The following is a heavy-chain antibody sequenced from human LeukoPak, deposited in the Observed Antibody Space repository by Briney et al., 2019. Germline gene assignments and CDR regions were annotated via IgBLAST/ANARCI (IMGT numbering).Heavy chain of an antibody. J-gene: IGHJ4*02. D-gene: IGHD3-3*01. V-gene: IGHV1-69*01. Sequence: ASVKVSCKASGGTFSSYAISWVRQAPGQGLEWMGGIIPIFGTANYAQKFQGRVTITADESTSTAYMELSSLRSEDTAVYYCARGYTIFGEPKDYWGQGTLVTVSS. CDR3: ARGYTIFGEPKDY. CDR1: GGTFSSYA. CDR2: IIPIFGTA.